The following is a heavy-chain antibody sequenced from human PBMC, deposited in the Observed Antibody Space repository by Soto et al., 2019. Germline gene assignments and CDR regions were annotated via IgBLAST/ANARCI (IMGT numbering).Heavy chain of an antibody. D-gene: IGHD6-19*01. J-gene: IGHJ4*02. CDR1: GFTLSYFA. Sequence: QVQLVESGGGVVQPGKSLRLSCAASGFTLSYFAMHWVRQAPGKGLEWVAVTSSDGSKEYYADSVKGRFTISRDNAKNTLYLQMNSLRADDTAVFYCARAEYTSGWYFMGIDYWGQGTLVTVSS. CDR3: ARAEYTSGWYFMGIDY. CDR2: TSSDGSKE. V-gene: IGHV3-30*04.